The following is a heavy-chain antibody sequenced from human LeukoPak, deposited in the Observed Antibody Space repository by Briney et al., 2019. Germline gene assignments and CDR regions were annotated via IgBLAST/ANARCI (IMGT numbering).Heavy chain of an antibody. CDR1: GGSISSYY. Sequence: SETLSLTCTVSGGSISSYYWSWIRQPPGKGLEWIGYIYYSGSTNYNPSLKSRVTISVDTSKNQFSLKLSSVTAADTAVYYCAREAGIAAAGDLYYGMDVWGQGTTVTASS. V-gene: IGHV4-59*01. D-gene: IGHD6-13*01. CDR2: IYYSGST. CDR3: AREAGIAAAGDLYYGMDV. J-gene: IGHJ6*02.